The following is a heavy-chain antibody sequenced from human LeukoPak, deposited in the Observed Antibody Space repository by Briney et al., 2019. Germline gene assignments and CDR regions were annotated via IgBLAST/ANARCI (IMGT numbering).Heavy chain of an antibody. J-gene: IGHJ5*02. CDR3: AREDYDFWSGYYRCSWFDP. CDR1: GFTFSSYS. Sequence: PGGSLRLSCAASGFTFSSYSMNWVRQAPGKGLEWVSSISSSSSYIYYADSVKGRFTISRDNAKNSLYLQMNSLRAEDTAVYYCAREDYDFWSGYYRCSWFDPWGQGTLVTVSS. CDR2: ISSSSSYI. V-gene: IGHV3-21*01. D-gene: IGHD3-3*01.